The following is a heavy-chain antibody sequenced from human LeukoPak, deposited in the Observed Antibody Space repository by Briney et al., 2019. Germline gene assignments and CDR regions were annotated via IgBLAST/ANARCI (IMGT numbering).Heavy chain of an antibody. CDR2: ISPDGSTT. J-gene: IGHJ4*02. CDR1: GFTFSSHW. D-gene: IGHD1-26*01. Sequence: PGGSLRLSCAASGFTFSSHWMHWVRQAPGKGLVRASVISPDGSTTNYAEPVKGRFTISRDNAKNTLYLQMNSLRAEDTAVYYCARPVGTTVSVDYWGQGTLVTVSS. V-gene: IGHV3-74*01. CDR3: ARPVGTTVSVDY.